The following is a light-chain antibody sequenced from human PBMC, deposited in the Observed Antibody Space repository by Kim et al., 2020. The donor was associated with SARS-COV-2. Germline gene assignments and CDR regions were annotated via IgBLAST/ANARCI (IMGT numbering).Light chain of an antibody. CDR2: GNT. J-gene: IGLJ1*01. Sequence: TVTISCTGGSSNIGTVYDVHWYQHRPGIAPKLLIFGNTNRPSGVPDRFSGSKSGTSASLAITGLQAEDEADYYCQSFDSSLSTYVFGSGTKVTVL. CDR3: QSFDSSLSTYV. CDR1: SSNIGTVYD. V-gene: IGLV1-40*01.